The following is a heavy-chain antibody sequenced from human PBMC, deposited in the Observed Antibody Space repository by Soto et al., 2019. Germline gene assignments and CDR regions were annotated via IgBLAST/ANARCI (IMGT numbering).Heavy chain of an antibody. D-gene: IGHD2-2*01. Sequence: PSETLSLTCTVFSSSISSSSYTWGWIRQPPGKGLEWIGSIYYSGSTYYNPSLKSRVTVSVDTSKNQFSLKLSSVTAADTAVYYCARLHGYCISTSCSGYYAMDVWGQGTTVT. V-gene: IGHV4-39*01. CDR3: ARLHGYCISTSCSGYYAMDV. CDR2: IYYSGST. J-gene: IGHJ6*02. CDR1: SSSISSSSYT.